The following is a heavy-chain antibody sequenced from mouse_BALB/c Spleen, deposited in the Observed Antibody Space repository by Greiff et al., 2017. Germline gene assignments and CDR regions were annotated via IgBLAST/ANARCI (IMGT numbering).Heavy chain of an antibody. J-gene: IGHJ4*01. CDR3: ARCYDGYYEWAMDY. CDR2: ISSGSST. V-gene: IGHV5-6-5*01. Sequence: EVQRVESGGGLVKPGGSLKLSCAASGFTFSSYAMPWVRQTPEKRLEWVASISSGSSTYYPDSVKGRITISSDNARNILYLQMSSLRSEDTAMYYCARCYDGYYEWAMDYWGQGTSVTVSS. CDR1: GFTFSSYA. D-gene: IGHD2-3*01.